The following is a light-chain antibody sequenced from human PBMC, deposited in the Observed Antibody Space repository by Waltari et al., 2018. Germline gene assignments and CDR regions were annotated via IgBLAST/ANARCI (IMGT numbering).Light chain of an antibody. J-gene: IGKJ3*01. CDR1: QSLLDTNGDNY. V-gene: IGKV2-28*01. CDR2: LGS. Sequence: DVVMTQSPLYLPVTPGEPASISCRSSQSLLDTNGDNYLDWYLQKPGQSPQLLIYLGSNRASGVPDRFSGSGSGTDFTLKVSRVEAEDVGIYYCMQTLQTPRAFGPGTKVDIK. CDR3: MQTLQTPRA.